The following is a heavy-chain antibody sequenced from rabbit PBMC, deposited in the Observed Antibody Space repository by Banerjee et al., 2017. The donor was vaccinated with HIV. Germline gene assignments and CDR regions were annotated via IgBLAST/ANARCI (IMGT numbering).Heavy chain of an antibody. CDR3: ARLAFNAEIDL. D-gene: IGHD4-2*01. CDR2: IYAGSSGST. Sequence: QSLEESGGDLVKPEGSLTLTCTASGFSISSSYEICWVRQAPGKGLEWIAYIYAGSSGSTYYANWAKGRFTISKTSSTTVTLQMTSLTAADTATYFCARLAFNAEIDLWGPGTLVTVS. J-gene: IGHJ6*01. V-gene: IGHV1S40*01. CDR1: GFSISSSYE.